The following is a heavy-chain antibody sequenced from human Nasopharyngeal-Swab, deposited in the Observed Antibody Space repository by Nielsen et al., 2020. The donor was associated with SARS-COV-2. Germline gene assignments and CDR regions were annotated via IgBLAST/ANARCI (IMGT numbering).Heavy chain of an antibody. CDR3: ARDLWLETDYYYLGMDV. CDR2: IIPILDIG. V-gene: IGHV1-69*04. CDR1: GGTFSSYA. D-gene: IGHD6-19*01. Sequence: VKVSCKASGGTFSSYAITWVRQAPGQGLEWMGRIIPILDIGRYAQKFQGRVTITADKSTNTAYMELSSLTSEDTAVYYCARDLWLETDYYYLGMDVWGQGTTVTVSS. J-gene: IGHJ6*02.